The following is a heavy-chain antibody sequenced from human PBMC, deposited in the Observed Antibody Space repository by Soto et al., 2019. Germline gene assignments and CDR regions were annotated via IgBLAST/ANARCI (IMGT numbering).Heavy chain of an antibody. CDR2: IIPIFGTA. D-gene: IGHD1-26*01. CDR3: ARDGWERETAFDI. V-gene: IGHV1-69*01. CDR1: GGTFSSYA. J-gene: IGHJ3*02. Sequence: QVQLGQSGAEVNKPGSSVKVSCKASGGTFSSYAISWVRQAPGQGLEWMGGIIPIFGTANYAQKVQGRVTITAEESTSTASMELSSLRSEDTAVYYCARDGWERETAFDIWGQGTMVTVSS.